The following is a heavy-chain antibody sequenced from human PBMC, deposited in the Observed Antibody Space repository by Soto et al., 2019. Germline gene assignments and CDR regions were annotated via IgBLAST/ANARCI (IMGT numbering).Heavy chain of an antibody. D-gene: IGHD6-19*01. Sequence: QLQLQESGPGLVKPSETLSLTCTVSGGSISSSSYYWGWIRQPPGKGLEWIGSIYYSGSTYYNPSLKSRVTISVDTSKNQFSLKLSSVTAADTAVYYCASTPPHMYSSGWLNFDYWGQGTLVTVSS. J-gene: IGHJ4*02. CDR1: GGSISSSSYY. CDR2: IYYSGST. V-gene: IGHV4-39*01. CDR3: ASTPPHMYSSGWLNFDY.